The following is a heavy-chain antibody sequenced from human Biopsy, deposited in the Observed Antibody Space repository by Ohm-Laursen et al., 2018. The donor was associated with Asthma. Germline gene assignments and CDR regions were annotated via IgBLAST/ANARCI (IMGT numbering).Heavy chain of an antibody. CDR1: GYTFNSAG. D-gene: IGHD3-10*01. CDR2: ISAYNGNT. J-gene: IGHJ6*02. Sequence: ESSVKVSCKPSGYTFNSAGITWVRQAPGQGLEWMGWISAYNGNTKVAQKLQDRVTMITDTSTSTAYMELRSLRSDDTAVYFCARAVDYSHYYGIDVWGQGTTVTVS. CDR3: ARAVDYSHYYGIDV. V-gene: IGHV1-18*01.